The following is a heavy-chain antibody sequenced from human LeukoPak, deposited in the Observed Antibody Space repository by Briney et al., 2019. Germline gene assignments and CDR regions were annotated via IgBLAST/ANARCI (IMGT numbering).Heavy chain of an antibody. CDR1: GGSISSYY. CDR3: ARALPPATVTTAGAWFDP. Sequence: SETLSLTCTVSGGSISSYYWSWIRQPPGKGLEWIGYIFYSGITNYNPSLKSRVTISVDTSKNQFSLKLSSVTAADTAVYYCARALPPATVTTAGAWFDPWGQGTLVTVSS. D-gene: IGHD4-17*01. V-gene: IGHV4-59*08. CDR2: IFYSGIT. J-gene: IGHJ5*02.